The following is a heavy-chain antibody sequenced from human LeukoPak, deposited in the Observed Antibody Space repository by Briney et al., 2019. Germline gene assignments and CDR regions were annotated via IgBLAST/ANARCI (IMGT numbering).Heavy chain of an antibody. J-gene: IGHJ5*01. Sequence: GGSLRLSCAASGFTFNNYAMSWVRQAPGTGLEWVSAISASGGTTYYADSVKGRFTISRDNSENTLFLQMNSLRAEDTAVYYCAKEPREYCSSTSCPNWFDSWGQGTLVTVSS. D-gene: IGHD2-2*01. V-gene: IGHV3-23*01. CDR3: AKEPREYCSSTSCPNWFDS. CDR1: GFTFNNYA. CDR2: ISASGGTT.